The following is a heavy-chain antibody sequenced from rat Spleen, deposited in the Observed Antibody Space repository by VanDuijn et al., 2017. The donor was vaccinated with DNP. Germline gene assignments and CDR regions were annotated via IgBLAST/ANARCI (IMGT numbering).Heavy chain of an antibody. CDR2: IWTNGGT. CDR1: GLSFTSTS. D-gene: IGHD1-12*02. Sequence: QVQLKESGPGLVQPSQTLSRTCPVSGLSFTSTSVSWIRTPPGKGLEWMGVIWTNGGTDYKSAIKSRLSISRDTSNRQVFLKMNSLQADDTGTYYCTRDQDYYYDGGYYPTMDAWGQGTSVTVSS. V-gene: IGHV2-47*01. J-gene: IGHJ4*01. CDR3: TRDQDYYYDGGYYPTMDA.